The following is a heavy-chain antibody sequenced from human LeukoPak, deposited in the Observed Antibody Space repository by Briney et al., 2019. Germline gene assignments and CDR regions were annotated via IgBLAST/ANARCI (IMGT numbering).Heavy chain of an antibody. Sequence: ETLSLTCAVYGGSFSGYYWSWVRQAPGKGLVGVSRINSDGRSTNYADSVKGRFTISRDISKNTLYLQMNSLRADDTAVYYCAKDQIIALRSDAFDMWGQGTMVTVSS. CDR2: INSDGRST. D-gene: IGHD3-16*01. CDR3: AKDQIIALRSDAFDM. V-gene: IGHV3-74*01. J-gene: IGHJ3*02. CDR1: GGSFSGYY.